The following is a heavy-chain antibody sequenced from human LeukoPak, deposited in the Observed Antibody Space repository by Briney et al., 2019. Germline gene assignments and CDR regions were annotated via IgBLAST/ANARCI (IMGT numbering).Heavy chain of an antibody. J-gene: IGHJ6*03. D-gene: IGHD6-13*01. CDR3: ARDAIAAAGTQLPYYYYMDV. V-gene: IGHV1-2*02. CDR1: GYTFSALY. CDR2: LRPDTGAT. Sequence: ASVKVSCKTSGYTFSALYIHWVRQVPGQGLEWMGWLRPDTGATNFAQKFQGRVTMTRDTSISTAYMELSRLRSDDTAVYYCARDAIAAAGTQLPYYYYMDVWGKGTTVTISS.